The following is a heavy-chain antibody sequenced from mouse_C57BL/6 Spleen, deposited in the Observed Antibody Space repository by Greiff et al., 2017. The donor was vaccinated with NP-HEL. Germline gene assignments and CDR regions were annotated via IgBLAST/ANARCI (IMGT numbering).Heavy chain of an antibody. J-gene: IGHJ1*03. Sequence: QVQLQQSGPELVKPGASVKISCKASGYAFSSSWMNWVKQRPGKGLEWIGRIYPGDGDTNYNGKFKGKATLTADKSSSTAYMQLSSLTSEDSAVYFCARDYYYVTPRYFDVWGTGTTVTVSS. D-gene: IGHD1-1*01. CDR1: GYAFSSSW. CDR2: IYPGDGDT. CDR3: ARDYYYVTPRYFDV. V-gene: IGHV1-82*01.